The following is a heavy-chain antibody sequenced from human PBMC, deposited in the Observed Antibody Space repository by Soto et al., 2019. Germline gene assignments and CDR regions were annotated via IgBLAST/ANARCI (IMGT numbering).Heavy chain of an antibody. CDR1: GASIITDNYF. CDR2: ISYSGRT. CDR3: ARRRASDYGGNHHPYYFDR. Sequence: SETLSLTCTVSGASIITDNYFWVWIRQPPRRGLELIGSISYSGRTYDNPSLQSRVTISIDASKNQFSLKLTSVTTADTAVYYCARRRASDYGGNHHPYYFDRWGQGALVTVSS. J-gene: IGHJ4*02. V-gene: IGHV4-39*01. D-gene: IGHD4-17*01.